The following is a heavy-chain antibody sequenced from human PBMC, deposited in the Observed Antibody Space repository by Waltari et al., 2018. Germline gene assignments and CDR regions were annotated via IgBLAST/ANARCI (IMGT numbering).Heavy chain of an antibody. V-gene: IGHV1-2*02. D-gene: IGHD5-12*01. Sequence: QVQLVQSGAEVKKPGSSVKVYCKASVGTFSSYAISWVRHAPGQGLEWMGGINPNSGGTNYAQKFQGRVTMTRDTSISTAYMELSRLRSDDTAVYYCARDLATGFDYWGQGTLVTVSS. CDR2: INPNSGGT. J-gene: IGHJ4*02. CDR1: VGTFSSYA. CDR3: ARDLATGFDY.